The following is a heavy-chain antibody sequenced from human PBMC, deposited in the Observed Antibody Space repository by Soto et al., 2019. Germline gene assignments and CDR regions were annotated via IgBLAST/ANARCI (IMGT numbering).Heavy chain of an antibody. V-gene: IGHV1-24*01. Sequence: QVQLVQSGAEVKKPGASVKVSCKVSGYTFTDLSMHWVRQAPGTGLAWMGYFDPEDGETIYAQKFQGRVTMTEDTSTDTAYIELSSLRSEDTAVYYCATRRPSPYDSSWSLYPVDYGGQGTLVTVSP. J-gene: IGHJ4*02. CDR1: GYTFTDLS. CDR2: FDPEDGET. D-gene: IGHD2-2*01. CDR3: ATRRPSPYDSSWSLYPVDY.